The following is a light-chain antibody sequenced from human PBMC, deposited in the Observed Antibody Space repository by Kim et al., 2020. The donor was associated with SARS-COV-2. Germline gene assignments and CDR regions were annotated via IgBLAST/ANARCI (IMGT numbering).Light chain of an antibody. V-gene: IGLV2-11*01. CDR2: DVS. CDR1: SSDVGGYNY. J-gene: IGLJ3*02. Sequence: QSALTQPRSVSGSPGQSVTISCTGTSSDVGGYNYVSWYQQHPGKAPQLIIYDVSKRPSGVPDRFSGSKSGNTASLTLSGLQAEDEADYYCCSYAGSYTPNWVFGGGTQLTVL. CDR3: CSYAGSYTPNWV.